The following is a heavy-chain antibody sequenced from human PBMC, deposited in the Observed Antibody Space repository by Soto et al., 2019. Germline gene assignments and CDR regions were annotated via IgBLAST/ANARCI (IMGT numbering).Heavy chain of an antibody. J-gene: IGHJ4*02. Sequence: VGSLRLSCAASGFTFSSYGMHWVRQAPGKGLEWVAVISYDGSNKYYADSVKGRFTISRDNSKNTLYLQMNSLRAEDTAVYYCAKDVDDSSGYYYVGLYYFDYWGQGTLVTVS. CDR2: ISYDGSNK. CDR1: GFTFSSYG. V-gene: IGHV3-30*18. CDR3: AKDVDDSSGYYYVGLYYFDY. D-gene: IGHD3-22*01.